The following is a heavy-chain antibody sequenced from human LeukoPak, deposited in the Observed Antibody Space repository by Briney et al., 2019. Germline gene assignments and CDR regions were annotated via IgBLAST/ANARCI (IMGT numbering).Heavy chain of an antibody. Sequence: PGGSLRLSCAASGFTFSSYGMSWVRQAPGKGLEWVSAISGSGGSTYYADSVKGRFTISRDNSKNTLYLQMNSLRAEDTAVYYCASTYLYSGYEHTDYWGQGTLVTVSS. J-gene: IGHJ4*02. CDR2: ISGSGGST. CDR1: GFTFSSYG. D-gene: IGHD5-12*01. CDR3: ASTYLYSGYEHTDY. V-gene: IGHV3-23*01.